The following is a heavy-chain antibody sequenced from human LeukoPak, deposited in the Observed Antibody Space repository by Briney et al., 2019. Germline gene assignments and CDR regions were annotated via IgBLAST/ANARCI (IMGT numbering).Heavy chain of an antibody. CDR3: ARGSGGSRPYSYYYYYMDV. J-gene: IGHJ6*03. V-gene: IGHV1-69*06. CDR1: GGTFSSYA. Sequence: ASVKVSCKASGGTFSSYAISWVRQAPGQGLEWMGGIIPIFGTANYAQKFQGRVTITADKSTSTAYMELSSLRSEDTAVYYCARGSGGSRPYSYYYYYMDVWGKGTTVTVSS. CDR2: IIPIFGTA. D-gene: IGHD2-15*01.